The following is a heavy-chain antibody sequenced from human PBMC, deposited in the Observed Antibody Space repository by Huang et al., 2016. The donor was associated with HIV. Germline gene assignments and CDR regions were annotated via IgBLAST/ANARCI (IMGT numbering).Heavy chain of an antibody. V-gene: IGHV3-23*01. J-gene: IGHJ4*02. CDR2: ISGGGGST. CDR3: AKDPYSSSWFDHFDY. D-gene: IGHD6-13*01. Sequence: EVQLLESGGGLVQPGGSLRLSCAASGFTFSSYAMSWVRQAAGKVLEWVSVISGGGGSTYYADSVKGRFTISRDNSKNTLYLQMNSLRAEDAAVYYCAKDPYSSSWFDHFDYWGQGTLVTVSS. CDR1: GFTFSSYA.